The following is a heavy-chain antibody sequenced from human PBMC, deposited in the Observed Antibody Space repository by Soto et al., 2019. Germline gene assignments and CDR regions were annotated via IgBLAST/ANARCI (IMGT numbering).Heavy chain of an antibody. Sequence: GASVKVSCKASGYTFTGYYMHWVRQAPGQGLEWMGWINPNSGGTNYAQKFQGRVTMTRDTSISTAYMELSRLRSDDTAVYYCARDPPGGLVVVPKRGYSYVYDDYWGQGTLVTVSS. CDR3: ARDPPGGLVVVPKRGYSYVYDDY. CDR2: INPNSGGT. V-gene: IGHV1-2*02. J-gene: IGHJ4*02. D-gene: IGHD5-18*01. CDR1: GYTFTGYY.